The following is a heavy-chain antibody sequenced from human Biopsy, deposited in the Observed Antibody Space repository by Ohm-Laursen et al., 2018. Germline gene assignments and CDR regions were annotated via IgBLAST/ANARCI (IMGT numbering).Heavy chain of an antibody. Sequence: VASVKVSCKASGGAFTNYAINWVRQAPGLGLEWMGGIITVSETAGYAERFQGRVTITADVTTTTAYMDLSGLRSEDTAVYYCVAYPSSGFFENNDDFAMDVWGQGTTVIVSS. J-gene: IGHJ6*02. CDR2: IITVSETA. CDR1: GGAFTNYA. V-gene: IGHV1-69*13. D-gene: IGHD6-19*01. CDR3: VAYPSSGFFENNDDFAMDV.